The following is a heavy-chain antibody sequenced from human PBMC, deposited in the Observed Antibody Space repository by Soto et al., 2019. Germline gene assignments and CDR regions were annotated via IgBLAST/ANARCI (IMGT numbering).Heavy chain of an antibody. V-gene: IGHV4-31*03. J-gene: IGHJ4*02. Sequence: PSETLSLTCTVSGGSISSGGYCWSWIRQHPGKGLEWIGYIYYSGSTYYNPSLKSRVTISVDTSKNQFSLKLSSVTAADTAVYYCARAQKYSSSSSFYYWGQGTLVTVSS. CDR2: IYYSGST. D-gene: IGHD6-6*01. CDR1: GGSISSGGYC. CDR3: ARAQKYSSSSSFYY.